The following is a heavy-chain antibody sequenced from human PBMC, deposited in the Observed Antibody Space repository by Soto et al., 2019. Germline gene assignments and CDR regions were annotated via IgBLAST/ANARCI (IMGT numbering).Heavy chain of an antibody. CDR3: VKDQGTLTILLDS. J-gene: IGHJ4*02. Sequence: QVELVESGGGVVQPGRSLRLSCAASGFPFSSHGMHWVRQAPGKGLEWAALVSPDGSGTYYADSVRGRFTISRDNSKNTVFLHMTSLIPEDTALYFCVKDQGTLTILLDSWGQGSLVTVSP. D-gene: IGHD1-1*01. V-gene: IGHV3-30*18. CDR2: VSPDGSGT. CDR1: GFPFSSHG.